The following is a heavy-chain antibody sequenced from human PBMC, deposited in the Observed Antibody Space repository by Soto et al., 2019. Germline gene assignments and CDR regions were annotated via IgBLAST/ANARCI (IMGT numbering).Heavy chain of an antibody. V-gene: IGHV3-30*03. CDR1: GFTFSTYG. CDR3: ARGIRADSNSSNFYYFSGLDV. CDR2: ISNNGINK. J-gene: IGHJ6*02. D-gene: IGHD6-6*01. Sequence: QVQLVESGGGVVQPGRSLRLSCAASGFTFSTYGMHWVRQAPGKGLEWLAVISNNGINKYYANSVKGRFTISRDNSKDTLFLQMNSLRGEDTAIYYCARGIRADSNSSNFYYFSGLDVWGQGTTVSVSS.